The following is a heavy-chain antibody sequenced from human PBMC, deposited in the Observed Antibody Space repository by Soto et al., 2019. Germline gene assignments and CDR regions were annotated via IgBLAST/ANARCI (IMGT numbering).Heavy chain of an antibody. D-gene: IGHD6-19*01. CDR3: ARVRGGLSSGWFDY. J-gene: IGHJ4*02. Sequence: QVQLVQSGAEVKKPGSSVKVSCKASGGTFSSYAISWVRQAPGQGLEWMGGIIPIFGTANYAQKLQGRVTMTTDTSTSTAYLELRSLRSDDTAVYYCARVRGGLSSGWFDYWGQGTLVTVSS. CDR2: IIPIFGTA. V-gene: IGHV1-69*06. CDR1: GGTFSSYA.